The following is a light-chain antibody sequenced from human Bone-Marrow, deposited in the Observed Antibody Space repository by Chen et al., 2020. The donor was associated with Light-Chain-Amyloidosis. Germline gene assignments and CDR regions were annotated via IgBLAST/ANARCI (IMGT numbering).Light chain of an antibody. CDR3: QSTDITSTSWI. V-gene: IGLV3-25*03. CDR1: GLSSVF. CDR2: RDN. J-gene: IGLJ3*02. Sequence: SYDLTQPPSVSRSPGQTASCTCSGEGLSSVFTYWYQQKPDQAPGQVIRRDNERPSGTPERFSGSASGTSVTLTITDVQAEDEADYYCQSTDITSTSWIFGGGTRLTVL.